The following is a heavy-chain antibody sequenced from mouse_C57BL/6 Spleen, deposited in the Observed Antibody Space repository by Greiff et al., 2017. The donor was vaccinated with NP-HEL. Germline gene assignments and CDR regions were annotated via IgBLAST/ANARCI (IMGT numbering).Heavy chain of an antibody. V-gene: IGHV1-78*01. Sequence: VQLQQSDAELVKPGASVKISCKVSGYTFTDHTIHWLKQRPEQGLEWIGYIYPRDGSTKYNEKFQGKATLTADKSSSTADMQLNSLTSEDSAVYLCARWRGGGAMDYWGQGTAVTVSS. J-gene: IGHJ4*01. CDR1: GYTFTDHT. CDR2: IYPRDGST. CDR3: ARWRGGGAMDY.